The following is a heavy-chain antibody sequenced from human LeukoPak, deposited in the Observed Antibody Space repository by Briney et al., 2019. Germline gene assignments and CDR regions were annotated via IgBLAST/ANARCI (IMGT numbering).Heavy chain of an antibody. CDR1: GFTFSSYA. D-gene: IGHD6-13*01. CDR2: ISGSGGST. Sequence: PGGSLRLSCAASGFTFSSYAMSWVRQAPGKGLEWVSAISGSGGSTYYADSVKGRFTISRDNSKNTLYLQMNSLRAEDTALYHCARAYSSSWYGNWFDPWGQGTLVTVSS. J-gene: IGHJ5*02. V-gene: IGHV3-23*01. CDR3: ARAYSSSWYGNWFDP.